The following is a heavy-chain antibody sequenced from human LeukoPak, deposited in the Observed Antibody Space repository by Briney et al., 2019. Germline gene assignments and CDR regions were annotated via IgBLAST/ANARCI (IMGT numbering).Heavy chain of an antibody. Sequence: GGPLRLSCAASGFTFSSYAMHWVRQAPGKGLEWVAVISYDGSNKYYADSVKGRFTISRDNSKNTLYLQMNSLRAEDTAVYYCARDSEWEAHYYYYYMDVWGKGTTVTVSS. CDR1: GFTFSSYA. CDR2: ISYDGSNK. CDR3: ARDSEWEAHYYYYYMDV. D-gene: IGHD1-26*01. J-gene: IGHJ6*03. V-gene: IGHV3-30*01.